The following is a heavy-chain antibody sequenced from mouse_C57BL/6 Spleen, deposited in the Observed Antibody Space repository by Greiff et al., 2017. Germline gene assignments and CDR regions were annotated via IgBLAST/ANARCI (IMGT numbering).Heavy chain of an antibody. J-gene: IGHJ3*01. V-gene: IGHV5-9*01. D-gene: IGHD1-1*01. CDR2: ISGGGGNT. CDR1: GFTFSSYT. Sequence: EVQGVESGGGLVKPGGSLKLSCAASGFTFSSYTMSWVRQTPEKRLEWVATISGGGGNTYYPDCVKGRFTISRDNAKNTLYLQMSSLRSEDTALYYCARPSHYGSSPWFAYWGQGTLVTVSA. CDR3: ARPSHYGSSPWFAY.